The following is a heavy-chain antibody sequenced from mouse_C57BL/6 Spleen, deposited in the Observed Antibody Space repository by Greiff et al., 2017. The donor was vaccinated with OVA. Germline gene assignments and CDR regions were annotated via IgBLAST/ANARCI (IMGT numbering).Heavy chain of an antibody. CDR2: IYPRSGNT. Sequence: QVQLQQSGAELARPGASVKLSCKPSGYTFTSYGISWVKQRTGQGLEWIGEIYPRSGNTYYNEKFKGKATLTADKSSSTAYMELRSLTSEDSAVYFCASPYDYDAYAMDYWGQGTSVTVSS. D-gene: IGHD2-4*01. CDR1: GYTFTSYG. V-gene: IGHV1-81*01. CDR3: ASPYDYDAYAMDY. J-gene: IGHJ4*01.